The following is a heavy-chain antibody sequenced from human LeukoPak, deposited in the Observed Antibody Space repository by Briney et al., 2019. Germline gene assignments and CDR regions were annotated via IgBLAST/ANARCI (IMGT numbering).Heavy chain of an antibody. J-gene: IGHJ4*02. V-gene: IGHV3-48*01. D-gene: IGHD6-6*01. CDR1: GFTFSSYS. Sequence: SGGSLRLSCAASGFTFSSYSMNWVRQAPGKGLEWVSYISSSSSTIYYADSVKGRFTISRDNAKNSLYLQMNSLRAEDTAVYYCARDLTRYSSSPGPFDYWGQGTLVTVSS. CDR3: ARDLTRYSSSPGPFDY. CDR2: ISSSSSTI.